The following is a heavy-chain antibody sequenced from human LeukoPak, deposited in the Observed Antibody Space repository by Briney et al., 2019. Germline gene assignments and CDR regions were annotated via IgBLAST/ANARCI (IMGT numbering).Heavy chain of an antibody. CDR1: GVSISSSNSY. D-gene: IGHD3-3*01. Sequence: PSETLSLTCTVSGVSISSSNSYWGWIRQPPGKGLEWIGSIYYSGNTYYNASLKSQVSISIDTSKNQFSLRLTSVTAADTAVYYCARQTGSGMFILPGGQGTLVTVSS. V-gene: IGHV4-39*01. J-gene: IGHJ4*02. CDR2: IYYSGNT. CDR3: ARQTGSGMFILP.